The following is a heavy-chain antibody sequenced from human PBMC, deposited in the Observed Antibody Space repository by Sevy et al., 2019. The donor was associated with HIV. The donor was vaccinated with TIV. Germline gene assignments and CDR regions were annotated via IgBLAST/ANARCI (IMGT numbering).Heavy chain of an antibody. CDR2: IKHSGNT. CDR3: ASGSGSYFDYYYGMDV. D-gene: IGHD1-26*01. V-gene: IGHV4-34*01. Sequence: SETLSLTCAVYGGSFNSYYLSWIRQAPGKGLEWIGEIKHSGNTDYNPSLKSRVTISVDTSKNQFSLKVTSVTVADTAVYYCASGSGSYFDYYYGMDVWGQRTVVTVSS. CDR1: GGSFNSYY. J-gene: IGHJ6*02.